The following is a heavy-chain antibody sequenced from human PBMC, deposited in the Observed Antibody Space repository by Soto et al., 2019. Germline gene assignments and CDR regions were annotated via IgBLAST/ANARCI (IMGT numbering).Heavy chain of an antibody. CDR2: IYHSGST. CDR3: ARLVWSYGTWFDP. D-gene: IGHD5-18*01. Sequence: SETLSLTCAVSGGSISSGGYSWSWIRQPPGKGLEWIGYIYHSGSTYYNPSLKSRVTISVDTSKNQFSLKLSSVTAADTAVYYCARLVWSYGTWFDPWGQGTLVTVSS. CDR1: GGSISSGGYS. V-gene: IGHV4-30-2*01. J-gene: IGHJ5*02.